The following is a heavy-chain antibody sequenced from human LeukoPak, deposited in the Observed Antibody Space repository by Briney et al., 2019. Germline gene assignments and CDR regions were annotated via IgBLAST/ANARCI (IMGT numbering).Heavy chain of an antibody. V-gene: IGHV4-59*01. CDR3: ARGLATTIHGTDHMVV. CDR2: IYYSGST. D-gene: IGHD5-12*01. Sequence: SETLSLTCAVYGGSFSGYYWSWIRQLPGKGLEWIGYIYYSGSTNYNPSLKSRVTISVDTSKNQFSLKLSSVTAADTAVYYCARGLATTIHGTDHMVVWGKGTTVTISS. J-gene: IGHJ6*03. CDR1: GGSFSGYY.